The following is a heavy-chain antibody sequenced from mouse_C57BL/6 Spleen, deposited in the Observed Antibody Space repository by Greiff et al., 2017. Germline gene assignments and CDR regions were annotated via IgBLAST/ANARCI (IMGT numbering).Heavy chain of an antibody. CDR2: ISSGSSTI. Sequence: DVKLVESGGGLVKPGGSLKLSCAASGFTFSDYGMHWVRQAPEKGLEWVAYISSGSSTIYYADTVKGRFTISRDNAKNTLFLQMTSLWSEDTAMYYCARPRWDGGPFAYWGQGTLVTVSA. CDR1: GFTFSDYG. J-gene: IGHJ3*01. CDR3: ARPRWDGGPFAY. D-gene: IGHD4-1*01. V-gene: IGHV5-17*01.